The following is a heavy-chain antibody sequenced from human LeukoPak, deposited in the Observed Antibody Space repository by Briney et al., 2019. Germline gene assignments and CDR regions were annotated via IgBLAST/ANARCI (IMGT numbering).Heavy chain of an antibody. Sequence: GGSLRLSCAASGFTVSSNYMSWVRQAPGKGLEWVSVIYSGGSIYYADSVKGRFTISRDNSKNTLYLQMNSLRAEDTAVYYCARELSYYFDYWGQGTLVTVSS. CDR2: IYSGGSI. D-gene: IGHD1-7*01. J-gene: IGHJ4*02. V-gene: IGHV3-66*02. CDR3: ARELSYYFDY. CDR1: GFTVSSNY.